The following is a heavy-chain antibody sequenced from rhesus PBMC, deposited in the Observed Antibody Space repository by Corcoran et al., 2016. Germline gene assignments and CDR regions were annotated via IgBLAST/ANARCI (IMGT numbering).Heavy chain of an antibody. CDR2: IYGRGSST. CDR1: GGSISSSY. J-gene: IGHJ4*01. CDR3: ASTTVGTVKYFDY. V-gene: IGHV4-169*02. Sequence: QLQLQESGPGLVKPSETLSVTCAVSGGSISSSYWSWIRQAPGKGLAWIGYIYGRGSSTNYNPSLKSRVTLSVDTSKNQLSLKLSSVTAADTAVYYCASTTVGTVKYFDYWGQGVLVTVSS. D-gene: IGHD5-24*01.